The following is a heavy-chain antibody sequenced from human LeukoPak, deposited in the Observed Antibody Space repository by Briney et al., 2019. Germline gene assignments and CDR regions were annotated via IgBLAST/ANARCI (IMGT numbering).Heavy chain of an antibody. CDR1: GPSLSLNY. V-gene: IGHV4-59*08. J-gene: IGHJ4*02. CDR2: IYYSGST. D-gene: IGHD1-26*01. Sequence: SETLSLTCNVSGPSLSLNYWSWIRQPPGKGLEWIGYIYYSGSTNYNPSLKSRVTISVDTSKNQFSLKLSSVTAADTAVYYCARGRNAYSGSYPCDYWGQGTLVTVSS. CDR3: ARGRNAYSGSYPCDY.